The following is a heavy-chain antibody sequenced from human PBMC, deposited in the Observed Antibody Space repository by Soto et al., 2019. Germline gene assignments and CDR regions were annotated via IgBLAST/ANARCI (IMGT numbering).Heavy chain of an antibody. CDR3: TTLGQTFFGEGV. CDR2: IRSKADGGTA. Sequence: PGGSLRLSCVASGFSFKNAWMKWVRQAPGKGLEWVGRIRSKADGGTADYAAPVKGRFTISRDDSRNTLYLQMNSLETEDTSVYYCTTLGQTFFGEGVWGQGTTVTVSS. CDR1: GFSFKNAW. J-gene: IGHJ6*02. V-gene: IGHV3-15*07. D-gene: IGHD4-17*01.